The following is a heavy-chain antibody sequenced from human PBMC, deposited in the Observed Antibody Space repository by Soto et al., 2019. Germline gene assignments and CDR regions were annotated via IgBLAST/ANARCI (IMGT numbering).Heavy chain of an antibody. Sequence: GASVKVSCKASGYSFTNNGISWVRQALGQGLEWMGWISAYNGNTNYVKKFQGRVTMTTDTSTSTASMELRSLRSDDTAVYYCARVSPSKWFDPWGQGTLVTVSS. V-gene: IGHV1-18*01. CDR3: ARVSPSKWFDP. J-gene: IGHJ5*02. D-gene: IGHD4-4*01. CDR1: GYSFTNNG. CDR2: ISAYNGNT.